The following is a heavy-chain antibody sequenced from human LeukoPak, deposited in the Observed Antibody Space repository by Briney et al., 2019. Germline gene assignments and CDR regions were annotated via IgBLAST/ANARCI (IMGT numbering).Heavy chain of an antibody. CDR2: IYSGGST. CDR1: GFTVSSNY. CDR3: ARDLWGGNPAAFDP. D-gene: IGHD2/OR15-2a*01. V-gene: IGHV3-66*01. Sequence: GGSLRLSCAASGFTVSSNYMSWVRQAPGKGLEWVSVIYSGGSTYYADSVKGRFTISRDNSKNTLYLQMNSLRAEDTAVYYCARDLWGGNPAAFDPWGQGTLVTVSS. J-gene: IGHJ5*02.